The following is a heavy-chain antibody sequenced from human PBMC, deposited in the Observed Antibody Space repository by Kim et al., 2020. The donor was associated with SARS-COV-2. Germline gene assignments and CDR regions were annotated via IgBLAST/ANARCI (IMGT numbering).Heavy chain of an antibody. CDR2: IYYSGST. V-gene: IGHV4-39*01. CDR3: ATSVVAARDY. Sequence: SETLSLTCTVSGGSISSSSYYWGWVRQPPGKGLEWIGSIYYSGSTYYNPSLKSRVTISIDTSKNQFSLKLSSVTAADTAVYYCATSVVAARDYWGQGTRV. J-gene: IGHJ4*02. D-gene: IGHD2-15*01. CDR1: GGSISSSSYY.